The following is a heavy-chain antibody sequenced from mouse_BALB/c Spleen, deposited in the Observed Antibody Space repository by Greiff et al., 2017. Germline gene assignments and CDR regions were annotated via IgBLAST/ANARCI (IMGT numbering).Heavy chain of an antibody. CDR1: GYTFTDYV. Sequence: VQLVESGPELVKPGASVKMSCKASGYTFTDYVISWVKQRTGQGLEWIGEIYPGSGSTYYNEKFKGKATLTADKSSNTAYMQLSSLTSEDSAVYFCARDGLITTAWFAYWGQGTLVTVSA. CDR3: ARDGLITTAWFAY. CDR2: IYPGSGST. V-gene: IGHV1-77*01. J-gene: IGHJ3*01. D-gene: IGHD2-4*01.